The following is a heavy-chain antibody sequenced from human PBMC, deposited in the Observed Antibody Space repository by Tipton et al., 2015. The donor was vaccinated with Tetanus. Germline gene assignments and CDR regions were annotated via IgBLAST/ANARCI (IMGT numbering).Heavy chain of an antibody. CDR2: IYRSGSA. V-gene: IGHV4-38-2*01. CDR3: ARVPPLATVYFDY. J-gene: IGHJ4*02. CDR1: GYSISSGYY. Sequence: TLSLTCVVSGYSISSGYYWGWIRQPPGKGPEWIASIYRSGSASYNPSLKSRVTISVDTSKNQFSLNLSSLTAADTAVYYCARVPPLATVYFDYWAREPWSPSPQ. D-gene: IGHD5-24*01.